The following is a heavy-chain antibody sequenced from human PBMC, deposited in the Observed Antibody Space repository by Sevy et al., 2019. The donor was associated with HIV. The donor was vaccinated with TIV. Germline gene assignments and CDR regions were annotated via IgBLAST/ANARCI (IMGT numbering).Heavy chain of an antibody. CDR3: ARNNNKRFDP. CDR1: GYSIRSGYY. Sequence: SETLSLTCAVSGYSIRSGYYWDWIRQSPGKGLEWIGSVFHSGSAYYNPSLKSQVTISVDTSKNHFSLKLYSVTAADTAVYYCARNNNKRFDPWGQGTLVTVSS. V-gene: IGHV4-38-2*01. CDR2: VFHSGSA. J-gene: IGHJ5*01.